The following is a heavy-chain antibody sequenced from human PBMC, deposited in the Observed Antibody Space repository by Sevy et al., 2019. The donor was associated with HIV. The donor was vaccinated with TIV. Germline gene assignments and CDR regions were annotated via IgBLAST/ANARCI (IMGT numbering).Heavy chain of an antibody. J-gene: IGHJ4*02. V-gene: IGHV3-23*01. CDR1: GFTFSSYA. D-gene: IGHD6-13*01. CDR3: AKDGEGIAAALGPQLSDY. Sequence: GGSLRLSCAASGFTFSSYAMSWVRQAPGKGLEWVSAISGSGGSTYYADSVKGRFTISRDNSKNTLYLQMNSLRAEDTAVDYCAKDGEGIAAALGPQLSDYWGQGTLVTVSS. CDR2: ISGSGGST.